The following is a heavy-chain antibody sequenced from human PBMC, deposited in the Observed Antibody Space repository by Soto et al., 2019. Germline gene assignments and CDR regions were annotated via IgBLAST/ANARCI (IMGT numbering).Heavy chain of an antibody. CDR1: GVAFSSYG. J-gene: IGHJ4*02. CDR3: VSDRGYGHASVPYS. D-gene: IGHD5-18*01. Sequence: QAQLVESGGGVVQPGRSLRLSCAASGVAFSSYGMHWVRQAPGTGLEWVAVISYDGSLQHYADSVKGRFTISRDNSKNTVLLQISSLRAEDTAVYYCVSDRGYGHASVPYSWGQGTLVSVSS. CDR2: ISYDGSLQ. V-gene: IGHV3-30*03.